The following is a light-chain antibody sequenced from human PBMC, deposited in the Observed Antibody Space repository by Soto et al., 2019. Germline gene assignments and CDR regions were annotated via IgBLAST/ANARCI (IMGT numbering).Light chain of an antibody. CDR2: DVN. CDR1: SSDIGGYDY. V-gene: IGLV2-14*01. J-gene: IGLJ2*01. CDR3: TSYASGSSHVV. Sequence: QSALTQPASVSGSPGQSITLSCTGTSSDIGGYDYVSWYQRHPGKDPKLIIYDVNNRPSGVSNRFSGSKSGNTASLTISGLQAEDEADYYCTSYASGSSHVVFGGGTKLTVL.